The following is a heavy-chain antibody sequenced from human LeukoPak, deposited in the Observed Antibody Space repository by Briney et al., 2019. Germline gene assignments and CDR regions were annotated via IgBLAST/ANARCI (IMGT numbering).Heavy chain of an antibody. D-gene: IGHD6-13*01. CDR1: GDSISSSSYY. V-gene: IGHV4-39*01. CDR2: IYYSGST. J-gene: IGHJ4*02. Sequence: SETLSLTCTVSGDSISSSSYYWGWIRQPPGKGLEWIGSIYYSGSTYYNPSLKSRVTISVDTSKNQFSLKLSSVTAADTAVYYCARRDPQQLVFGYWGQGTLVTVSS. CDR3: ARRDPQQLVFGY.